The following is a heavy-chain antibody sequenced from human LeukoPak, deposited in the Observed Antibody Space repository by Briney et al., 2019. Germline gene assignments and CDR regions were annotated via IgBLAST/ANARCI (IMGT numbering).Heavy chain of an antibody. CDR1: GFTFSDYY. J-gene: IGHJ4*02. CDR2: ISSSSSYT. V-gene: IGHV3-11*05. CDR3: AKGPAADWGDY. Sequence: GGSLRLSCAASGFTFSDYYMSWIRQAPGKGLEWVSYISSSSSYTNYADSVKGRFTISRDNSKNTLYLQMNSLRAEDTAVYYCAKGPAADWGDYWGQGTLVTVSS. D-gene: IGHD6-13*01.